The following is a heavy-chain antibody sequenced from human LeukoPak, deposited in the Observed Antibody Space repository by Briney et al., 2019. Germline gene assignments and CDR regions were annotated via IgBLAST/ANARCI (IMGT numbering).Heavy chain of an antibody. CDR2: INQDGAEK. D-gene: IGHD6-19*01. CDR3: ARLDINSSGRYKNDY. J-gene: IGHJ4*02. V-gene: IGHV3-7*01. CDR1: RFSFRSFW. Sequence: GGSLRLSCAASRFSFRSFWMTWVRQAPGTGLEWVANINQDGAEKYYGESVKGRFTISRDNAKNSLFLQVDSLRVEDTAVYYCARLDINSSGRYKNDYWGQGTLVTVSS.